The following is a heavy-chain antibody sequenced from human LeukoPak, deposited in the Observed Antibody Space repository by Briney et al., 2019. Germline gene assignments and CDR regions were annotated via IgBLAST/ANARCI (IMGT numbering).Heavy chain of an antibody. V-gene: IGHV3-21*01. CDR1: GFTFSSYS. CDR3: ARYQGSGWYDISY. CDR2: ISSSSSYI. Sequence: GGSLRLSCAASGFTFSSYSMNWVRQAPGKGLEWVSSISSSSSYIYYADSVKGRFTISRDNAKNSLYLQMNSLRAEDTAVYYCARYQGSGWYDISYWGQGTLVTVSS. J-gene: IGHJ4*02. D-gene: IGHD6-19*01.